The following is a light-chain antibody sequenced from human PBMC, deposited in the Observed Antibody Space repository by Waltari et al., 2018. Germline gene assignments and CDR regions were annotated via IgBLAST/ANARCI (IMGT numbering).Light chain of an antibody. V-gene: IGLV2-14*03. J-gene: IGLJ2*01. CDR3: SSYRSSSVV. Sequence: QSALTTPASVPGSPGQSITISCTETSHDVGGLVSWYQQHPGKAPQLMIYDISYRPSEISNRFSGSKSGNTASLTVSGLQADDEADYYCSSYRSSSVVFGGGTKLTVL. CDR1: SHDVGGL. CDR2: DIS.